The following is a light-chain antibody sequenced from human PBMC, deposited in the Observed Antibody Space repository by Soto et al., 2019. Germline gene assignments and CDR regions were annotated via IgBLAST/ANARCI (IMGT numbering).Light chain of an antibody. J-gene: IGLJ1*01. CDR3: QSYDSSLVGV. Sequence: QSGLTQPPSVSGAPGQRVTISCTGSSSNIGAGYDVHWYQQLPGTAPKLLIYGNSNRPSGVPDRFSGSKSGTSASLAITGLQAEDEADYYCQSYDSSLVGVFGTGTKLTGL. CDR1: SSNIGAGYD. V-gene: IGLV1-40*01. CDR2: GNS.